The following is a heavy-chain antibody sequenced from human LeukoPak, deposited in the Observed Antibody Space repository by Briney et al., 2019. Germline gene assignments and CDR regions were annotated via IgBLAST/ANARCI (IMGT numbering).Heavy chain of an antibody. CDR2: ISSGSSYI. V-gene: IGHV3-21*01. CDR1: GFTFSSYS. Sequence: PGGSLRLSCAASGFTFSSYSMNWVRQAPGKGLEWVSSISSGSSYIYYADSVKGRFTISRDNAKNSLYLQMNSLRAEDTAVYYCARAPLGYSSSPDHFDYWGQGTLVTVSS. J-gene: IGHJ4*02. CDR3: ARAPLGYSSSPDHFDY. D-gene: IGHD6-6*01.